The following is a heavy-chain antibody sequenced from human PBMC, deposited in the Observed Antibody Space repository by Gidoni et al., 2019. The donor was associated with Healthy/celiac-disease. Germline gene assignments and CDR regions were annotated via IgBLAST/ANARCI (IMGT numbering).Heavy chain of an antibody. CDR3: ARILSSSTNPYYYYYMDV. CDR2: IDWDDDK. D-gene: IGHD6-13*01. V-gene: IGHV2-70*01. J-gene: IGHJ6*03. CDR1: GFSLSTSGMC. Sequence: QVTLRESGPALVKPTQTLTLTCTFSGFSLSTSGMCVSWIRQPPGKALEWLALIDWDDDKYYSTSLKTRLTISKDTSKNQVVLTMTNMDPVDTATYYCARILSSSTNPYYYYYMDVWGKGTTVTVSS.